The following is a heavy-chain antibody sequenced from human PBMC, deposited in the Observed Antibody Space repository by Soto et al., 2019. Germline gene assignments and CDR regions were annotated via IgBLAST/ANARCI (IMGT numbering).Heavy chain of an antibody. D-gene: IGHD3-10*01. V-gene: IGHV3-33*01. J-gene: IGHJ6*02. CDR2: IWYDGSNK. Sequence: ESGGGVVQPGRSLRLSCAASGFTFSSYGMHWVRQAPGKGLEWVAVIWYDGSNKYYADSVKGRFTISRDNSKNTLYLQMSSLRAEDTAVYYCARDGYYGSGSYPYYYDGMDVWGQGTTVTVSS. CDR1: GFTFSSYG. CDR3: ARDGYYGSGSYPYYYDGMDV.